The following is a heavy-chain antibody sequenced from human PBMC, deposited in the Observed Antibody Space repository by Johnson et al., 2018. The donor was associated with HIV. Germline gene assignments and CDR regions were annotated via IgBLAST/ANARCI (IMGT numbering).Heavy chain of an antibody. CDR2: IYSGGST. J-gene: IGHJ3*02. V-gene: IGHV3-66*01. CDR1: GFTVSSNY. CDR3: ARDLPGPPSLYAFDI. Sequence: VQLVESGGGLVQPGGSLRLSCAASGFTVSSNYMRWVRQAPGKGLEWVSVIYSGGSTYYADSVKGRFTISRDNSKNTMYLQMNSVRAEDTAVYYCARDLPGPPSLYAFDIWGQGTMVTVSS.